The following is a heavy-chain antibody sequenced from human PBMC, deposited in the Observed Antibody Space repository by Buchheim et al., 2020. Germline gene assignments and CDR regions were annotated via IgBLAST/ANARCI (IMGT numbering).Heavy chain of an antibody. D-gene: IGHD2-2*01. CDR1: GFTFSSYA. CDR3: ARGRSTSYYYYGMDV. V-gene: IGHV3-30-3*01. J-gene: IGHJ6*02. CDR2: ISYDGSNK. Sequence: QVQLVESGGGVVQPGRSLRLSCAASGFTFSSYAMHWVRQAPGKGLEWVAVISYDGSNKYYADSVKGRFTISRDNSKNTLYLQMNSLRAEDTAVYYCARGRSTSYYYYGMDVWGQGTT.